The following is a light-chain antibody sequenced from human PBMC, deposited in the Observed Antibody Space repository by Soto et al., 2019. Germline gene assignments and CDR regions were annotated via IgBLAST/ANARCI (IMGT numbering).Light chain of an antibody. CDR3: ASWDDSLSGVV. J-gene: IGLJ7*01. V-gene: IGLV1-44*01. Sequence: QSVVTQPPSVSGTPGQGVIISCSNVGRHEVSWYQQVPGMAPKLLIHTTSQRPSGVPDRFSASKSGTSASLAIRGLQSDDEADYCCASWDDSLSGVVFGRGTQLTVL. CDR2: TTS. CDR1: NVGRHE.